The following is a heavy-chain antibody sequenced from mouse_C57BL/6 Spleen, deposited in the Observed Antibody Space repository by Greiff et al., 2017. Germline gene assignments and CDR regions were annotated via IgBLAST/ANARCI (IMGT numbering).Heavy chain of an antibody. J-gene: IGHJ4*01. CDR2: INPGSGGT. CDR3: ARSYGYDPFAMDY. V-gene: IGHV1-54*01. CDR1: GYAFTNYL. Sequence: QVHVKQSGAELVRPGTSVKVSCKASGYAFTNYLIEWVKQRPGQGLEWIGVINPGSGGTNYNEKFKGKATLTADKSSSTAYMQLSSLTSEDSAVYFCARSYGYDPFAMDYWGQGTSVTVSS. D-gene: IGHD2-2*01.